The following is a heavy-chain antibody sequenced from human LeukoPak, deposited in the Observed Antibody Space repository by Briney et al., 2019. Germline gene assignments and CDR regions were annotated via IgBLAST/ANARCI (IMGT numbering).Heavy chain of an antibody. CDR3: ARDRGNGPPDY. J-gene: IGHJ4*02. Sequence: ASVKVSCKASGYTFTSYYMPWVRQAPGQGLEWMGIINPSGGSTSYAQKFQGRVTMTRDTSTSTVYMELSSLRSEDTAVYYCARDRGNGPPDYWGQGTLVTVSS. CDR1: GYTFTSYY. V-gene: IGHV1-46*01. D-gene: IGHD3-10*01. CDR2: INPSGGST.